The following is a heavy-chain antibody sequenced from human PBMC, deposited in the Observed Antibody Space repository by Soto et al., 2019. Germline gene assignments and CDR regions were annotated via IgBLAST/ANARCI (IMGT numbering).Heavy chain of an antibody. V-gene: IGHV3-21*01. CDR2: ISSSSSYI. CDR3: ARDCFSSWYIYSPYYYYYGMDV. D-gene: IGHD6-13*01. J-gene: IGHJ6*02. Sequence: EVQLVESGGGLVKPGGSLRLSCAASGFTFSSYSMNWVRQAPGKGLEWVSSISSSSSYIYYADSVKGRFTISRDNAKNSLYLQKNSLSAEDTAVYYGARDCFSSWYIYSPYYYYYGMDVWGQGTTVTVSS. CDR1: GFTFSSYS.